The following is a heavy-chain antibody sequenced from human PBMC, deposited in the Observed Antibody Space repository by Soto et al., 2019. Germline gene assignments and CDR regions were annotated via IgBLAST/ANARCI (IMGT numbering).Heavy chain of an antibody. V-gene: IGHV3-23*01. Sequence: EVQLLESGGDLVQPGGSLRLSCAASGFSLSNYAMTWVRQAPGKGLEWVSGITGSGDKTYYADSVKGRFIISRDNSKNPLYLQMNSLRAEDTALYYCARDCSSSSCSVWHYWGQGTLVTVSS. CDR1: GFSLSNYA. CDR3: ARDCSSSSCSVWHY. CDR2: ITGSGDKT. D-gene: IGHD2-2*01. J-gene: IGHJ4*02.